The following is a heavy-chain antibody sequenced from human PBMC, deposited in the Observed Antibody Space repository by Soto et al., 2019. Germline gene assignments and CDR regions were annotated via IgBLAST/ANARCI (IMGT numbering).Heavy chain of an antibody. J-gene: IGHJ6*03. Sequence: SETLSLTCAVYGGSFSGYYWSWIRQPPGKGLEWIGEINHSGSTNYNPSLKSRVTISVDTSKNQFSLKLSSVTAADTAVYYCAKTTALLRKMDVGGKGTPVTVPS. CDR3: AKTTALLRKMDV. CDR1: GGSFSGYY. D-gene: IGHD4-17*01. CDR2: INHSGST. V-gene: IGHV4-34*01.